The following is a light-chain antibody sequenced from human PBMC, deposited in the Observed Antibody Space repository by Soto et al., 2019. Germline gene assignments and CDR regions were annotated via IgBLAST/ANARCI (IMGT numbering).Light chain of an antibody. V-gene: IGKV1-27*01. CDR1: QAISNF. CDR3: QKYDSDPRT. CDR2: GSS. J-gene: IGKJ1*01. Sequence: DIQMTQTPSSLSASVVDRVTIACLASQAISNFLAWYQQKPGKVPTLLVYGSSTLQSGVPSRFSGSGSGTDFTLTISSLQPEDAATYYCQKYDSDPRTFGQGTKVDIK.